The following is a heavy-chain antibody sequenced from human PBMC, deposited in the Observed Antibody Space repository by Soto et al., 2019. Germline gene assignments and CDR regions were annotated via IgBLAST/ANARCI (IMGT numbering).Heavy chain of an antibody. CDR3: ARHGSVTYYPIDY. V-gene: IGHV4-39*01. J-gene: IGHJ4*02. CDR2: IHYNGRT. Sequence: QLQLQESGRGLVKPSETLLLTCSVSGGSITGTYYYWGWIRQCPGQGLEYIGSIHYNGRTYYNTSLHGRNTVSADTSKTQFSLRLVSVTAADTAVYLSARHGSVTYYPIDYWGQATLVTVSS. D-gene: IGHD3-10*01. CDR1: GGSITGTYYY.